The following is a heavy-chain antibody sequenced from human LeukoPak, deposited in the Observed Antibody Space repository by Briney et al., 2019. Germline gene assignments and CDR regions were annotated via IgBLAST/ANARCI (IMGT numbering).Heavy chain of an antibody. CDR2: IYYSGST. CDR3: ARMGESITMGPGAFDI. CDR1: GGSISSYY. J-gene: IGHJ3*02. Sequence: SETLSLTCTVSGGSISSYYWSWIRQPPGKGLEWIGYIYYSGSTNYNPSLKSRVTISVDTSKNQFSLKLSSVTAADTAVYYCARMGESITMGPGAFDIWGQGTMVTVSS. D-gene: IGHD3-10*01. V-gene: IGHV4-59*01.